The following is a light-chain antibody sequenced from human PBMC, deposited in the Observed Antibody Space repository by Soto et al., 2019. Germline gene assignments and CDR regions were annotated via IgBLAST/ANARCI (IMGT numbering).Light chain of an antibody. CDR3: HQRSN. CDR2: DAS. V-gene: IGKV3-11*01. CDR1: QSVGTY. Sequence: EIVLTQSPATLSLSPGERATLSCRASQSVGTYLAWYQQKPGQAPRLLIYDASDRATGFPARFSASGSGTDFTLTISSLEPEDFAVYYCHQRSNFGQGTRLEIK. J-gene: IGKJ5*01.